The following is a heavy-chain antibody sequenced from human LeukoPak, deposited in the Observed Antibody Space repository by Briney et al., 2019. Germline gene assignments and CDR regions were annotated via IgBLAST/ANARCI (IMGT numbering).Heavy chain of an antibody. Sequence: SETLSLTCTVSGGSISSYYWSWIRQPPGRGLEWIGYIYYSGGTNYNPPLKSRVTISVDTSKNQFSLKLSSVTAADTAVYYCARGYYYYYMDVWGKGTTVTVSS. CDR2: IYYSGGT. V-gene: IGHV4-59*01. CDR1: GGSISSYY. CDR3: ARGYYYYYMDV. J-gene: IGHJ6*03.